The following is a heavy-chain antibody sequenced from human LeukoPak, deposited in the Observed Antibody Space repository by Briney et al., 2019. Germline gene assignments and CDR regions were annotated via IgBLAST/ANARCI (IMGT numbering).Heavy chain of an antibody. D-gene: IGHD3-22*01. CDR2: IYSGGST. Sequence: AGGSLRLSCAASGFTVSGNYMSWVRQAPGKGLEWVSVIYSGGSTYYADSVKGRFTISRDNSKNTLYLQMNSLRAEDTAVYYCARDYYDSSGYDGAFDIWGQGTMVTVSS. J-gene: IGHJ3*02. CDR1: GFTVSGNY. V-gene: IGHV3-53*01. CDR3: ARDYYDSSGYDGAFDI.